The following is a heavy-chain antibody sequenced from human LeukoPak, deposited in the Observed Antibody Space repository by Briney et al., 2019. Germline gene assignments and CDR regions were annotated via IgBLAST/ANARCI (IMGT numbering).Heavy chain of an antibody. D-gene: IGHD6-13*01. CDR1: GFTVSSNY. V-gene: IGHV3-66*01. J-gene: IGHJ2*01. CDR2: IYSGGST. CDR3: ARDQWFGSSSWYDGHWYFDL. Sequence: GGSLRLSCAASGFTVSSNYMSWVRQAPGKGLEWVSVIYSGGSTYYADSVKGRFTISRDNSKNTLYLQMNSLRAEDTAVYYCARDQWFGSSSWYDGHWYFDLWGRGTLVTVSS.